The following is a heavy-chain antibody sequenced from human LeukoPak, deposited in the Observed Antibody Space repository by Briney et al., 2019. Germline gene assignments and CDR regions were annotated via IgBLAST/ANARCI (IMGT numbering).Heavy chain of an antibody. J-gene: IGHJ4*02. Sequence: PSETLSLTCAVYGGSFSGYYWSWIRQPPGKGLEWIGEINHSGSTNYNPSLKSRVTISVDTSKNQFSLKLSSVTAADTAVYYCARVIPRPPRGYSYGYGVSIVPRYYFDYWGQGTLVTVSS. V-gene: IGHV4-34*01. CDR3: ARVIPRPPRGYSYGYGVSIVPRYYFDY. CDR1: GGSFSGYY. D-gene: IGHD5-18*01. CDR2: INHSGST.